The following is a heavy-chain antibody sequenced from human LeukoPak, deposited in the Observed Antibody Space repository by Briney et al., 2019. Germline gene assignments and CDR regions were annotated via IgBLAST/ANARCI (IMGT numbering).Heavy chain of an antibody. V-gene: IGHV1-8*01. D-gene: IGHD2-2*01. Sequence: ASVKVSCKASGYTFNTHDINWMRQATGQGLEWMGWMNPKSGKTAYAQKFQGRVTMTRNTSTDTAYMEFSSLRSEDTAVYYCARGPLSSSSWYLVFDCWGQGTLVTVSS. CDR2: MNPKSGKT. CDR1: GYTFNTHD. J-gene: IGHJ5*01. CDR3: ARGPLSSSSWYLVFDC.